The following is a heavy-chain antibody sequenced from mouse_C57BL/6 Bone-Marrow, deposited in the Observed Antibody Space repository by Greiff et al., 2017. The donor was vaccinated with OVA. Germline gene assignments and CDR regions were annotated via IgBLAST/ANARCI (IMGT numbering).Heavy chain of an antibody. V-gene: IGHV1-81*01. Sequence: QVQLQQSGAELARPGDSVKLSCKASGYTFTSYGISWVKQRTGQGLEWIGEIYPRSGNNYYNEKFKGKATLTADKSSSTAYMELRSLTSEESAVLFCARRGTRFAYWGQGTLVTVSA. CDR2: IYPRSGNN. CDR1: GYTFTSYG. J-gene: IGHJ3*01. CDR3: ARRGTRFAY.